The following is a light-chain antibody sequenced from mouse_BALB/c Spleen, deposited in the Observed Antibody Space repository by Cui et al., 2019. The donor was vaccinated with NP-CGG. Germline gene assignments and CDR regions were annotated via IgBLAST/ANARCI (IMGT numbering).Light chain of an antibody. V-gene: IGLV1*01. CDR1: TGAVTTNNY. J-gene: IGLJ1*01. CDR3: ALWYSNHWV. Sequence: AVVTKESALTTSPGETVTITCRSSTGAVTTNNYANWVQEKPDHLFTGLIGGTNNRAPGVPARFSGSLIGDKAALTITGAQTEDEAIYFCALWYSNHWVFGGGTKLTVL. CDR2: GTN.